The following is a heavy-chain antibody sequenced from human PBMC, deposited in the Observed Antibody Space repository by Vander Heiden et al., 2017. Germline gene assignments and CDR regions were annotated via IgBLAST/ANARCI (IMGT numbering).Heavy chain of an antibody. CDR3: ARIRGWDFDY. J-gene: IGHJ4*02. Sequence: QVQLQESGPGLVKPSETLSLPCTVSGDSISRNYWSWIRQPPGKGLEWIGYIHYNGNTNYSPSLKSRLTLSVDTSKNQFSLNLTSVTAADTAVYYCARIRGWDFDYWGQGTLVTVSS. CDR2: IHYNGNT. CDR1: GDSISRNY. D-gene: IGHD6-19*01. V-gene: IGHV4-59*01.